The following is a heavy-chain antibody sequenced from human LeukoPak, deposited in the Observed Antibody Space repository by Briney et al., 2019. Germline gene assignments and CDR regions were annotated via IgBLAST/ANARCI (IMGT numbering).Heavy chain of an antibody. V-gene: IGHV1-69*06. Sequence: ASVKVSCKAAGGTFSSYAISWVRQAPGQGLEWMGGIIPIFGTANYAQKFQDRVTITADKSTSTAYMELSSLRSEDTAVYYCARGRDGYITECFQHWGQGTLVTVSS. CDR1: GGTFSSYA. CDR2: IIPIFGTA. CDR3: ARGRDGYITECFQH. J-gene: IGHJ1*01. D-gene: IGHD5-24*01.